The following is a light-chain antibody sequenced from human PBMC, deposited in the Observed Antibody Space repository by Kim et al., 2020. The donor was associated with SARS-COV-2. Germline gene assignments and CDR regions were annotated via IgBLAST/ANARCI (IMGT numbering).Light chain of an antibody. V-gene: IGKV1-33*01. J-gene: IGKJ2*01. CDR1: QDTSNY. CDR2: DAS. Sequence: SASVGDRVTITCQASQDTSNYLNWYQQKPGKAPKLLIYDASNLETGVPSRFSGSGSGTDFTFTISSLQPEDIATYYCQQYDDLPYTFGQGTKLEI. CDR3: QQYDDLPYT.